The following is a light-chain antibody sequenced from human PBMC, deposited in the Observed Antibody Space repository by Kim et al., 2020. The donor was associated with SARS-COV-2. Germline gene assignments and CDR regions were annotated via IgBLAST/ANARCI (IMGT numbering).Light chain of an antibody. CDR1: QSVSSN. V-gene: IGKV3-15*01. CDR3: QQYNNWPPLS. J-gene: IGKJ1*01. Sequence: SPGESATRSCRASQSVSSNLAWYQQNPGQAPRLLIYGASTRATGIPARFSGSGSGTEFTLTISSLQSEDFAVYYCQQYNNWPPLSFGQGTKVDIK. CDR2: GAS.